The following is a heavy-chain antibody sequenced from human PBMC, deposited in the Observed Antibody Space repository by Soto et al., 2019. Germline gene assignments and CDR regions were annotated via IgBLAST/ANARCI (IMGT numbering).Heavy chain of an antibody. V-gene: IGHV3-30*03. CDR3: ARWVGGSMYDNSGKYDS. Sequence: QVQLVESGGGVVQPGRSLRLTCAASGFTFSDSGMHWVREAPGKGLEWVALVSNDGNRKYYADSVKGRFTIFRDNSENTLYLQMNCLRAEDTAVYYCARWVGGSMYDNSGKYDSWGQGTLVTVSS. CDR2: VSNDGNRK. D-gene: IGHD3-22*01. J-gene: IGHJ5*01. CDR1: GFTFSDSG.